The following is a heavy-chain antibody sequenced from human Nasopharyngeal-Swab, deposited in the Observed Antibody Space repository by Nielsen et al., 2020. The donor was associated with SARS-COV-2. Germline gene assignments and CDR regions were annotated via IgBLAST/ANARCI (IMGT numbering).Heavy chain of an antibody. J-gene: IGHJ4*02. CDR3: ATGVAVAGRTHFVDY. CDR2: FDPEDGET. D-gene: IGHD6-19*01. V-gene: IGHV1-24*01. CDR1: GYTLTELS. Sequence: ASVKVSCKVSGYTLTELSMHWVRQAPGKGLEWMGGFDPEDGETIYAQKFQGRVTMTEGTSTDTAYMELSSLRSEDTAVYYCATGVAVAGRTHFVDYWGQGTLVTVSS.